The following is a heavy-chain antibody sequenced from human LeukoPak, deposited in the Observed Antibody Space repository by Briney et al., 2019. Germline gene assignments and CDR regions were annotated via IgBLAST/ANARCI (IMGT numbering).Heavy chain of an antibody. CDR3: ARDSSVRMYSSSWYPLNWFDP. CDR1: GGSISTSNYY. V-gene: IGHV4-39*07. CDR2: IYYSGST. Sequence: SETLSLTCTVSGGSISTSNYYWGWIRQPPGKGLEWIGSIYYSGSTYYNPSLKSRVTISVDTSKNQFSLKLSSVTAADTAVYYCARDSSVRMYSSSWYPLNWFDPWGQGTLVTVSS. D-gene: IGHD6-13*01. J-gene: IGHJ5*02.